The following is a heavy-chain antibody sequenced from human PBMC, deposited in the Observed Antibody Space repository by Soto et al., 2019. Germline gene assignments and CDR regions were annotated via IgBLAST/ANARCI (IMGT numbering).Heavy chain of an antibody. CDR2: INPATGAA. V-gene: IGHV1-2*02. D-gene: IGHD3-3*01. CDR3: ARGGGVGVAGSAAFDM. J-gene: IGHJ3*02. Sequence: QLHLVQSGAVVKKPGASVTVSCSASGYPVTAYYMHWVRQAPGRGLEWMVGINPATGAAKYTQTFQGRVTMTRDTSTSTVFMELGGLTSEDTAVFYCARGGGVGVAGSAAFDMWGQGTLVTVSS. CDR1: GYPVTAYY.